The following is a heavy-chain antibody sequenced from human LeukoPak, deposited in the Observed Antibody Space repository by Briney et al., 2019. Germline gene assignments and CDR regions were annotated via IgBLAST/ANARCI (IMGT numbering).Heavy chain of an antibody. CDR3: ARDLPQVSFYSRWYDS. CDR1: GYTFSYYY. J-gene: IGHJ5*01. Sequence: ASVKVSCKASGYTFSYYYIHWVRQVPGQGLEWMGWFNPKNGATNDAQKFQGRVTMPTDTSIATAYMELNRLISDDSAVYYCARDLPQVSFYSRWYDSWGQETLVTVSS. CDR2: FNPKNGAT. D-gene: IGHD3-16*02. V-gene: IGHV1-2*02.